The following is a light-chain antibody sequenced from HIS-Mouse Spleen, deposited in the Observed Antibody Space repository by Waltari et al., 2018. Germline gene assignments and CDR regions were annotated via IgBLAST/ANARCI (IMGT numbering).Light chain of an antibody. Sequence: NFMLTQPHSVSESPGKTVTISCTGSSGSIASNYVQWYQQRPGSAPTTVIYEDNQRPPGVPDRFSGSIDRSSNSASLTISGLKTEDEADYYCQSYDSSNVVFGGGTKLTVL. CDR3: QSYDSSNVV. CDR2: EDN. J-gene: IGLJ2*01. CDR1: SGSIASNY. V-gene: IGLV6-57*02.